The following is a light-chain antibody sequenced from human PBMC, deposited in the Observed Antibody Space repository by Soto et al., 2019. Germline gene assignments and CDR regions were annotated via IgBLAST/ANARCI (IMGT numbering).Light chain of an antibody. CDR2: DAS. CDR3: QQYNSYLFT. V-gene: IGKV1-5*01. CDR1: QSISSW. Sequence: DIQMTQSPSTLSASVGDRVTITCRASQSISSWLAWYQQKPGKAPKFLIYDASSLESGVTSRFSGSGSGTEFTLTISSLQPDDFATYYCQQYNSYLFTFGPGTKVDIK. J-gene: IGKJ3*01.